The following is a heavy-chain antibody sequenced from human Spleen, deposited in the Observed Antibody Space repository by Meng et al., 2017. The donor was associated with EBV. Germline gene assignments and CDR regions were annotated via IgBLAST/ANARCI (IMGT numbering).Heavy chain of an antibody. J-gene: IGHJ5*02. V-gene: IGHV3-21*01. CDR2: ISTTSSYI. CDR3: AGRDSSGYHT. Sequence: EVRLVESGGGLVKPGGSLRLSCAASGFTFSTYTMNWVRQAPGKGLEWVSSISTTSSYIYYVDSVKGRFTISRDNAKNSLYLQMNSLRAEDTAVYYCAGRDSSGYHTWGQGTLVTVSS. CDR1: GFTFSTYT. D-gene: IGHD3-22*01.